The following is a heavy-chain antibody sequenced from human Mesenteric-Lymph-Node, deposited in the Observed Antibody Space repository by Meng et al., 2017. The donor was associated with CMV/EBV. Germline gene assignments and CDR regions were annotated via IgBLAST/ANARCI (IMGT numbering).Heavy chain of an antibody. J-gene: IGHJ4*02. V-gene: IGHV4-59*12. D-gene: IGHD1-1*01. CDR3: ARDRVPRYNWNDVPEYYFDY. Sequence: SETLSLTCTVSGGSISSYYWSWIRQPPGKGLEWIGYIYYSGSTNYNPSLKSRVTISVDTSKNQFSLKLSSVTAADTAVYYCARDRVPRYNWNDVPEYYFDYWGQGTLVTVSS. CDR1: GGSISSYY. CDR2: IYYSGST.